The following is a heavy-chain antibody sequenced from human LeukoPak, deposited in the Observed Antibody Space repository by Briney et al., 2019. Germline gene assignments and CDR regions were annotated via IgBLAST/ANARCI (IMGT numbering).Heavy chain of an antibody. CDR1: GFTFSSYS. CDR3: ARGLFRGHTGEEDYYGSGSYYDPTDY. J-gene: IGHJ4*02. V-gene: IGHV3-21*04. D-gene: IGHD3-10*01. CDR2: ISSSSSYI. Sequence: GGSLRLSCAASGFTFSSYSMNWVRQAPGKGLEWVSSISSSSSYIYYADSVKGRFTISRDNAKNSLYLQMNSLRAEDTAVYYCARGLFRGHTGEEDYYGSGSYYDPTDYWGQGTLVTVSS.